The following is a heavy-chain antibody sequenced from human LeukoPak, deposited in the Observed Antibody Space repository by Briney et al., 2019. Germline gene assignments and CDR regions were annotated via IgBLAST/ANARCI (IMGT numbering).Heavy chain of an antibody. D-gene: IGHD1-26*01. J-gene: IGHJ4*02. CDR2: ISYSGGT. V-gene: IGHV4-59*01. CDR3: ATSTANRGYYEIW. Sequence: SETLSLTCTVSGGSINGYYFSWIRQPPGKGLEWIGYISYSGGTNYNPSLRSRLTISVDTSKNQFSLKLSSVTAADTALYYCATSTANRGYYEIWWSQGTQVPVSS. CDR1: GGSINGYY.